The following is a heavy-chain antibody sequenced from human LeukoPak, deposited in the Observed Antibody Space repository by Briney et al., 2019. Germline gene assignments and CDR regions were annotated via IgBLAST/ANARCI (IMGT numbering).Heavy chain of an antibody. V-gene: IGHV1-18*01. Sequence: ASVKVSCKASGYTFTSYGISWVRQAPGQGLEWMGWISAYNGNTNYAQKLQGRVTMTTDTSTSTAYMELRSLRSDDTAVYYCARGRGYYDSSGPILDYWGQGTLVTVSS. J-gene: IGHJ4*02. D-gene: IGHD3-22*01. CDR3: ARGRGYYDSSGPILDY. CDR2: ISAYNGNT. CDR1: GYTFTSYG.